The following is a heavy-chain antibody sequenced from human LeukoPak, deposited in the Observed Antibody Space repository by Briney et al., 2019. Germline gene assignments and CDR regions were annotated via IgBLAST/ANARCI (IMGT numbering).Heavy chain of an antibody. Sequence: GGSLRLSCAASGFTFSSYGMHWVRQAPGKGLEWVAVISYDGSNKYYADSVKGRFTISRDNSKNTLYLQMNSLRAEDTAVYYCAKDYTATVTTYADYWGQGTLVTVSS. CDR3: AKDYTATVTTYADY. D-gene: IGHD4-17*01. CDR1: GFTFSSYG. V-gene: IGHV3-30*18. CDR2: ISYDGSNK. J-gene: IGHJ4*02.